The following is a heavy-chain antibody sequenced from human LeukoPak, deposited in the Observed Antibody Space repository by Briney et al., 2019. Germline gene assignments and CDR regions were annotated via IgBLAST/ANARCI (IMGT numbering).Heavy chain of an antibody. CDR3: ARHPAPYCGGDCYSTFWFDP. Sequence: PSETLSLTCAVYGGSFSGYYWSWIRQPPGKGLEWIGEINHSGSTNYNPSLKSRVTISVDTSKNQFSLKLSSVTAADTAVYYCARHPAPYCGGDCYSTFWFDPWGQGTLVTVSS. J-gene: IGHJ5*02. D-gene: IGHD2-21*02. CDR1: GGSFSGYY. CDR2: INHSGST. V-gene: IGHV4-34*01.